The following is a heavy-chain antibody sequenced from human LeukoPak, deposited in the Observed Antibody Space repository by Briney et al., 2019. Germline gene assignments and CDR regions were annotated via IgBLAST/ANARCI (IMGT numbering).Heavy chain of an antibody. CDR1: GGSFSGYY. CDR3: ARAEGYIAAKAFDY. J-gene: IGHJ4*02. Sequence: SETLSLTCAVYGGSFSGYYWSWIRQPPGKGLEWIGEINHSGSTNYNPSLKSRVTISVDTSKNQFSLKLSSVTAADTAVYYCARAEGYIAAKAFDYWGQGTLVTVSS. CDR2: INHSGST. D-gene: IGHD6-6*01. V-gene: IGHV4-34*01.